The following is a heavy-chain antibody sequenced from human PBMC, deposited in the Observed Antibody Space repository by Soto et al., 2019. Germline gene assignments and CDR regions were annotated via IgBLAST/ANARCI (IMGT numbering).Heavy chain of an antibody. J-gene: IGHJ5*02. Sequence: SETLSLTCTVSGGTISSGDYYWSWIRQPPGKGLEWIGYIYYSGSTYYNPSLKSRVTISVEASKNQFSLKLSSVTAADTAVYYCARGAEGYCTNGVCLTFDPWGQGTLVTVSS. V-gene: IGHV4-30-4*01. CDR2: IYYSGST. CDR1: GGTISSGDYY. D-gene: IGHD2-8*01. CDR3: ARGAEGYCTNGVCLTFDP.